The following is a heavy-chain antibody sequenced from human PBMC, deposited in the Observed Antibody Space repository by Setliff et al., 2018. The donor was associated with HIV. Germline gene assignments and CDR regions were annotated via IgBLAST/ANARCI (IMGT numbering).Heavy chain of an antibody. CDR2: INPSGGST. J-gene: IGHJ2*01. CDR3: ARGNYYDSSGYYFHDWYFDL. D-gene: IGHD3-22*01. V-gene: IGHV1-46*01. CDR1: GYTFTRYF. Sequence: ASVKVSCKASGYTFTRYFMHWVRQAPGQGLEWMGIINPSGGSTTDAQEFQGRVTMTRDTSTDTVYMELSSLRSEDTAVYYCARGNYYDSSGYYFHDWYFDLWGRGTLVTVSS.